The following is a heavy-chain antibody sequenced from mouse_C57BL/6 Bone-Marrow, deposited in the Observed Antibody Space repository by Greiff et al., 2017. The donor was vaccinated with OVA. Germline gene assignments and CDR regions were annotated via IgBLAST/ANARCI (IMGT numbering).Heavy chain of an antibody. CDR3: ARRPSDDYFDY. Sequence: VQRVESGPELVKPGASVKISCKASGYAFSSSWMNWVKQRPGKGLEWIGRIYPGDGDTNYNGKFKGKATLTADKSSSTAYMQLSSLTSEDSAVYFCARRPSDDYFDYWGQGTTLTVSS. V-gene: IGHV1-82*01. CDR1: GYAFSSSW. CDR2: IYPGDGDT. J-gene: IGHJ2*01.